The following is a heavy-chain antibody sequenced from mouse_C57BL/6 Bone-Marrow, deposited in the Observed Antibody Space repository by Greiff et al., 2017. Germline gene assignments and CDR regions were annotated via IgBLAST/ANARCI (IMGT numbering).Heavy chain of an antibody. D-gene: IGHD2-2*01. CDR3: AGVYYGYFYFDY. V-gene: IGHV1-55*01. J-gene: IGHJ2*01. CDR1: GYTFTSYW. CDR2: IYPGSGST. Sequence: QVQLQQPGAELVKPGASVTPSRTTSGYTFTSYWITWVKQRPGQGLEWIGDIYPGSGSTNYNEKFKSKATLTVDTSSSTAYMQLSSLTSEDSAVYYCAGVYYGYFYFDYWGQGTTLTVSS.